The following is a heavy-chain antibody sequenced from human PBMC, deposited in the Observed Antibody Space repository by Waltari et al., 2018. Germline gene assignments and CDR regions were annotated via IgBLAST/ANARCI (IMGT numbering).Heavy chain of an antibody. D-gene: IGHD4-4*01. CDR3: ARESNYGPADYYYYMDV. V-gene: IGHV4-30-4*08. Sequence: QVQLQESGPGLVQPSQTLSLTCPVSGGSISSGDYYWCWTCQPTGKGLEWIGYIYYSGSTYYNPSLKSRVTISVDTSKNQFSLKLSSVTAADTAVYYCARESNYGPADYYYYMDVWGKGTTVTVSS. CDR2: IYYSGST. J-gene: IGHJ6*03. CDR1: GGSISSGDYY.